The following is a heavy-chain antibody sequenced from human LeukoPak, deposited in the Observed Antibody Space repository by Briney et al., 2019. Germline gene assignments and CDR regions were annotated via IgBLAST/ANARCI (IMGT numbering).Heavy chain of an antibody. D-gene: IGHD3-9*01. CDR1: GFTFSSHG. CDR3: AKGGKYDILTGYRRSRLLGDF. J-gene: IGHJ4*02. V-gene: IGHV3-30*02. CDR2: IRYDGSNK. Sequence: GGSLRLSCAASGFTFSSHGMHWVRQTPAKGLEWVAFIRYDGSNKYYADSVKGRFIISRDNSKNTLFLQMNSLRPEDTAVYYCAKGGKYDILTGYRRSRLLGDFWGQGALVTVSS.